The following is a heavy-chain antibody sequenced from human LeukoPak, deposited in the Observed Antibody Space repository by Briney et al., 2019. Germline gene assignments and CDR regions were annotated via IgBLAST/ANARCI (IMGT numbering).Heavy chain of an antibody. CDR1: GFTFSSYS. Sequence: GGSLRPSCAASGFTFSSYSMNWVRQAPGKGLEWVSSISSSSSYIYYADSVKGRFTISRDNAKNSLYLQMNSLRAEDTAVYYCARVRTAMALYQPFDYWGQGTLVTVSS. D-gene: IGHD5-18*01. J-gene: IGHJ4*02. CDR2: ISSSSSYI. CDR3: ARVRTAMALYQPFDY. V-gene: IGHV3-21*01.